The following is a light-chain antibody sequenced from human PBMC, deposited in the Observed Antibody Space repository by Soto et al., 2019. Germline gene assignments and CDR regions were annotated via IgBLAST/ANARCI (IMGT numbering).Light chain of an antibody. Sequence: EMVMTQSPATLSVSPGERATLSYRASQSVSSNLAWYQQKPGQAPRLLIYGASTRATGIPARFSGSGSGTEFTLTISSLQSEDFAVYYCQQSNNWPRTFGQGTKVEIK. V-gene: IGKV3-15*01. CDR2: GAS. CDR1: QSVSSN. J-gene: IGKJ1*01. CDR3: QQSNNWPRT.